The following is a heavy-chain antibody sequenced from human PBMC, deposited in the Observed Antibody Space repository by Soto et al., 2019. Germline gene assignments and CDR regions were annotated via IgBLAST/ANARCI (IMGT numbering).Heavy chain of an antibody. CDR3: AIANLEDYYDSSGYYYYYYGMDV. D-gene: IGHD3-22*01. CDR1: GFTFSSYS. CDR2: ISSSSSYI. J-gene: IGHJ6*02. Sequence: EVQLVESGGGLVKPGGSLRLSCAASGFTFSSYSMNWVRQAPGKGLEWVSSISSSSSYIYYADSVKGRFTISRDNAKNSLYLQMNSLRAEDTAVYYCAIANLEDYYDSSGYYYYYYGMDVWGQGTTVTVSS. V-gene: IGHV3-21*06.